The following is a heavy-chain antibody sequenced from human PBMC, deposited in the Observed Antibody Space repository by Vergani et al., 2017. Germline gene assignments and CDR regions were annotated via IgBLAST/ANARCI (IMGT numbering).Heavy chain of an antibody. CDR2: INPNSGGT. CDR3: ARTITIIYFDY. D-gene: IGHD3-10*01. CDR1: GYTFTDYY. Sequence: QVQLVQSGAEVKKPGASVKVSCKASGYTFTDYYVHWVRQAPGQGLEWMGWINPNSGGTNYAHRFQGRVTMTRDTSISTAYMELSRLRSDDTAVYYCARTITIIYFDYWGQGTLVTVSS. V-gene: IGHV1-2*02. J-gene: IGHJ4*02.